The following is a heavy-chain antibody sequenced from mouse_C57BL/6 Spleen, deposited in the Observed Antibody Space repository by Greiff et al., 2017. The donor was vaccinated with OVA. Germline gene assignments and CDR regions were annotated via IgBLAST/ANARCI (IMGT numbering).Heavy chain of an antibody. CDR3: ARTIYYGNYFYAMDY. V-gene: IGHV1-53*01. J-gene: IGHJ4*01. Sequence: QVQLQQPGTELVKPGASVKLSCKASGYTFTSYWMHWVKQRPGQGLEWIGNINPSNGGTNYNEKFKSKATLTVDKSSSTAYMQLSSLTSEDSTVYYCARTIYYGNYFYAMDYWGQGTSVTVSS. CDR1: GYTFTSYW. D-gene: IGHD2-1*01. CDR2: INPSNGGT.